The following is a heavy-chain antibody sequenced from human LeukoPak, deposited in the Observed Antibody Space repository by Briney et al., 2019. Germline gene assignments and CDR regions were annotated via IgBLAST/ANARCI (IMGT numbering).Heavy chain of an antibody. CDR1: GYSISSGYY. V-gene: IGHV4-38-2*02. Sequence: PSETLSLTYTVSGYSISSGYYWGWIRQPPGKGLEWIGNFFHSGSTYYNPSLKSRVTISVDTSKNQFSLKLSSVTAADTALYYCASGDQYCTSTTCHRWYFDLWGRGTLVTVSS. CDR3: ASGDQYCTSTTCHRWYFDL. J-gene: IGHJ2*01. D-gene: IGHD2-2*01. CDR2: FFHSGST.